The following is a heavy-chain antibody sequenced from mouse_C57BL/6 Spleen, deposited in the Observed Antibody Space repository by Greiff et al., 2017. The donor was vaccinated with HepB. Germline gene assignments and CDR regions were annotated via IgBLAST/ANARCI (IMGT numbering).Heavy chain of an antibody. J-gene: IGHJ1*03. CDR2: IYPGSGNT. CDR1: GYTFTDYY. V-gene: IGHV1-76*01. Sequence: QVHVKQSGAELVRPGASVKLSCKASGYTFTDYYINWVKQRPGQGLEWIARIYPGSGNTYYNEKFKGKATLTAEKSSSTAYMQPSSLTSEDSAVYFCAREYDSNYGFYWYFDVWGTGTTVTVSS. CDR3: AREYDSNYGFYWYFDV. D-gene: IGHD2-5*01.